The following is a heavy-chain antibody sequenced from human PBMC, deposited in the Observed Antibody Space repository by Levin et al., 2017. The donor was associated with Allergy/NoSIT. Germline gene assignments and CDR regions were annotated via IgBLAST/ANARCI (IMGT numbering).Heavy chain of an antibody. V-gene: IGHV3-30*04. J-gene: IGHJ4*02. Sequence: PGGSLRLSCAASGFTFSSYAMHWVRQAPGKGLEWVAVILSDGSNKYYTDSVKGRFTISRDNSKNTLYLQINSLRPDDTAVYYCARDPYFDYWGQGAQVTVSS. CDR2: ILSDGSNK. CDR1: GFTFSSYA. CDR3: ARDPYFDY.